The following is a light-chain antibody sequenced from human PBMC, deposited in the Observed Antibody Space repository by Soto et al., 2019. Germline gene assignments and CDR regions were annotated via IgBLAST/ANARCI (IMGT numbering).Light chain of an antibody. V-gene: IGKV3-11*01. J-gene: IGKJ1*01. CDR2: DAS. Sequence: IVLTQSPATLSLSPGERATLSCRASQSVSSYLAWYQQKPGQAPRLLIYDASNRATGIPARFSGSGSGTDFTLTISRLEPEDFAVYYCQQYGSSGTFGQGTNADIK. CDR3: QQYGSSGT. CDR1: QSVSSY.